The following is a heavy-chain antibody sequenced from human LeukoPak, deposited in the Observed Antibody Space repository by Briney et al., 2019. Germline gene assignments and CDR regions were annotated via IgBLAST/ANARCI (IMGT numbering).Heavy chain of an antibody. CDR2: IKGDGSST. CDR1: WITFYSNW. CDR3: VRDGVGAPPFDY. D-gene: IGHD1-26*01. J-gene: IGHJ4*02. Sequence: GSLRLSCPTSWITFYSNWMHWVRQAPGEGVVWVSRIKGDGSSTSYADSVKGRFTISRDNAKNTLFLQMNSLRAEDTAVYYCVRDGVGAPPFDYWGQGALVTVSS. V-gene: IGHV3-74*01.